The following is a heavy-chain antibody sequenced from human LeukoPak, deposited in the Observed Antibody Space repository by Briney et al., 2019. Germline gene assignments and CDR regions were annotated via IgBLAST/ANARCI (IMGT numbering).Heavy chain of an antibody. CDR1: GFTFSSYS. D-gene: IGHD2-21*01. Sequence: GGSLRLSCAASGFTFSSYSMNWVRQAPGKGLEWVSYISSSSSYIYYAGSVKGRFTISRDNAKNSLYLQMNSLRAEDTAVYYCARVGRDKGDAFDIWGQGTMVTVSS. J-gene: IGHJ3*02. CDR2: ISSSSSYI. V-gene: IGHV3-21*01. CDR3: ARVGRDKGDAFDI.